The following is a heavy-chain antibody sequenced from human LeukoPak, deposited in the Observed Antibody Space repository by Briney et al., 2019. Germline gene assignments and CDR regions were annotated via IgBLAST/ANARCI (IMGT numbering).Heavy chain of an antibody. CDR2: INHSGST. V-gene: IGHV4-34*01. CDR3: ARGRLTYYYGSGSPTNWFDP. Sequence: SETLSLTCAVYGGSFSGYYWSWIRQPPGKGLEWIGEINHSGSTNYNPSLKSRVTISVDTSKNQFSLKLSSVTAADTAVYYCARGRLTYYYGSGSPTNWFDPWGQGTLVTVPS. D-gene: IGHD3-10*01. J-gene: IGHJ5*02. CDR1: GGSFSGYY.